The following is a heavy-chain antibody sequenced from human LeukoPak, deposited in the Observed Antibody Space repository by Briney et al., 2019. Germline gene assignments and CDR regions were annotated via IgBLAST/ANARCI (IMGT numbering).Heavy chain of an antibody. D-gene: IGHD6-19*01. CDR2: ISSSSSSYI. V-gene: IGHV3-21*01. CDR1: GFTFSTYS. CDR3: ARGVAGKHY. J-gene: IGHJ4*02. Sequence: GGSLRLSCAASGFTFSTYSMNWVRQAPGKGLEWVPSISSSSSSYIYYADSVKGRFTISRDNAKNSLYLQMNSLRAEDTAVYYCARGVAGKHYWGQGTLVIVSS.